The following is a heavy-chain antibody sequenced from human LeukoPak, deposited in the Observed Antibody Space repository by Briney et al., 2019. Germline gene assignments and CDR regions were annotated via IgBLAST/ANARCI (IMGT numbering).Heavy chain of an antibody. CDR3: ARDQDASSSSPPGWFDP. CDR2: TYYRSKWYN. J-gene: IGHJ5*02. D-gene: IGHD6-13*01. V-gene: IGHV6-1*01. CDR1: GDSVSSNSAA. Sequence: RSQTLSLTCAISGDSVSSNSAAWNWIRQSPSRGLEWLGRTYYRSKWYNDYAVSVKSRITINPDTSKNQFSLQLNSVTPEDTAVYYCARDQDASSSSPPGWFDPWGQGTLVTVSS.